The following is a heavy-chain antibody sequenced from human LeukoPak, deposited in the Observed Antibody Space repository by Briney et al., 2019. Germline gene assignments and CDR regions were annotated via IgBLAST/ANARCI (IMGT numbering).Heavy chain of an antibody. CDR1: GFIFSSYS. V-gene: IGHV3-48*01. CDR2: ISSSSSTI. J-gene: IGHJ6*04. CDR3: AELGITMIGGV. D-gene: IGHD3-10*02. Sequence: GSLRLSCAASGFIFSSYSMRWVRQAPGKGLEWVSYISSSSSTIYYADSVKGRFTISRDNSKNTLYLQMNSLRAEDTAVYYCAELGITMIGGVWGKGTTVTISS.